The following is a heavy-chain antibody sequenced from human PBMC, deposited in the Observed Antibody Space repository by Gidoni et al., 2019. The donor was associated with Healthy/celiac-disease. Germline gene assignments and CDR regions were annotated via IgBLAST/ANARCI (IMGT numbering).Heavy chain of an antibody. V-gene: IGHV1-69*01. D-gene: IGHD5-18*01. CDR3: ARDLGKLAGYSILDP. J-gene: IGHJ5*02. Sequence: QVQLVQSGAEVKKPGSSVKVSCKASGGTFSSYAISWVRQAPGQGLEGMGGIIPIFGTANYEQKCQGRVTITADESTSTAYMELSSLRSEDTAVYYCARDLGKLAGYSILDPWGQGTLVTVSS. CDR1: GGTFSSYA. CDR2: IIPIFGTA.